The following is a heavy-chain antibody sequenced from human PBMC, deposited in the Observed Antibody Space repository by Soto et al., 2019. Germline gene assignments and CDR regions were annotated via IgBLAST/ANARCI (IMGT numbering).Heavy chain of an antibody. CDR1: GGSFSGYY. CDR3: ARGLPPGVTNLGPVAGYYFDY. J-gene: IGHJ4*02. V-gene: IGHV4-34*01. D-gene: IGHD4-17*01. Sequence: SETLSLTCAVYGGSFSGYYWSWIRQPPGKGLEWIGEINHSGSTNYNPSLKSRVTISVDTSKNRFSLKLSSVTAADTAVYYCARGLPPGVTNLGPVAGYYFDYWGQGTLVTVSS. CDR2: INHSGST.